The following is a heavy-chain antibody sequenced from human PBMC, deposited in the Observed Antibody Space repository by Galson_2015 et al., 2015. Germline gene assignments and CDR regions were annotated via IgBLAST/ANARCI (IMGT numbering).Heavy chain of an antibody. J-gene: IGHJ4*02. CDR3: ARAPATTVVTLFDY. CDR2: IYYSGST. V-gene: IGHV4-59*01. D-gene: IGHD4-23*01. CDR1: GGSISSSY. Sequence: SETLSLTCTVSGGSISSSYWSWIRQPPGKGLEWIGYIYYSGSTNYNPSLKSRVTISVDTSKNQFSLKLSSVTAADTAVYYCARAPATTVVTLFDYWGQGTLVTVSS.